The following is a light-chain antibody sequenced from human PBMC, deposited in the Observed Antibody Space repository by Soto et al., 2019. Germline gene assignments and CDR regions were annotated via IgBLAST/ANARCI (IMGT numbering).Light chain of an antibody. Sequence: EIVLTQSPGTLSLSPGERATLSCRASQSVSSNYLAWYQQKPGQAPRLLIYDASSRATGIPDRFSGSGSGTDFTLTISSLEPEDFAVYYCQQYGTSPLTFGQGTKVEIK. J-gene: IGKJ1*01. CDR1: QSVSSNY. V-gene: IGKV3-20*01. CDR3: QQYGTSPLT. CDR2: DAS.